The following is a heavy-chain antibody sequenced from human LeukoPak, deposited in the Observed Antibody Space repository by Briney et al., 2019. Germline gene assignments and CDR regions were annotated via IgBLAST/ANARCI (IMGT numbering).Heavy chain of an antibody. Sequence: PSETLSLTCTVSGGSLSSYYWSWLRQPPGKGLEGMGYIYYSGSNTYNPSLKRRVTISVDTSKDQFSLRLSSVTAADTAVYYCARVVGRIVVISANYFDPWGQGTLVIVSS. J-gene: IGHJ5*02. CDR2: IYYSGSN. V-gene: IGHV4-59*01. CDR3: ARVVGRIVVISANYFDP. CDR1: GGSLSSYY. D-gene: IGHD3-22*01.